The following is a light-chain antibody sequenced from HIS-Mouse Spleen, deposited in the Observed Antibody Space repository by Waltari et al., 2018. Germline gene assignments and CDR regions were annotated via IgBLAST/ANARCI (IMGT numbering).Light chain of an antibody. J-gene: IGLJ3*02. CDR2: KDS. V-gene: IGLV3-25*03. CDR1: ALPKQY. CDR3: QSADSSGTWV. Sequence: SYELTQPPSVSVSPAQTARITCSGDALPKQYPYWYQQKPGQAPVLVIYKDSERPSGIPERFSGSSSGTTVTLTISGVQAEDEADYYCQSADSSGTWVFGGGTKLTVL.